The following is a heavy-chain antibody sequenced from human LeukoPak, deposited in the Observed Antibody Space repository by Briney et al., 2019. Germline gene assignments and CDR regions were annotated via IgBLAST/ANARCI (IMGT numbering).Heavy chain of an antibody. J-gene: IGHJ5*01. Sequence: PGGSLRLSCAVSGFTFSSYAMSWGRQAPGKGLEWVSAISGSGGSTYYAGSVKGRFTISRDNSKDTVYLQMNSLRVEDTAIYYCSKDERGLPDSWGPGTLVTVSS. CDR2: ISGSGGST. CDR3: SKDERGLPDS. D-gene: IGHD1-1*01. V-gene: IGHV3-23*01. CDR1: GFTFSSYA.